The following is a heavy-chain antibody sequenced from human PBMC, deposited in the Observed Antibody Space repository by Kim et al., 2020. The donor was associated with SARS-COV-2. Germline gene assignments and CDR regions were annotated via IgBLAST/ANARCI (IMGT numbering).Heavy chain of an antibody. V-gene: IGHV3-66*01. CDR1: GYTVTYSY. CDR3: ATVVFYYDVGYFKN. D-gene: IGHD3-22*01. Sequence: GGSLRLSCAASGYTVTYSYMGWVRQAPGKGLEWVSFIYSGGNTIYADSVKGRLIISRDHSKNTLYLQMNSLRAEDTAVYYCATVVFYYDVGYFKNWGQGTLVIVSS. CDR2: IYSGGNT. J-gene: IGHJ1*01.